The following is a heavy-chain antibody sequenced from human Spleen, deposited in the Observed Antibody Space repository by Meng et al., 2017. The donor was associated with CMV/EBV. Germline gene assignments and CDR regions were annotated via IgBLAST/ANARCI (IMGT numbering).Heavy chain of an antibody. J-gene: IGHJ4*02. CDR2: ISWNSGNI. CDR1: GFTFTEYA. CDR3: TKDRSFRGFDY. Sequence: GGSLRLSCAASGFTFTEYAMHWVRQTPGKGLEWVAGISWNSGNIGYADSVKGRFTISRDNVKKSLYLEMNSLRTEDTALYYCTKDRSFRGFDYWGQGIRVTVS. V-gene: IGHV3-9*01.